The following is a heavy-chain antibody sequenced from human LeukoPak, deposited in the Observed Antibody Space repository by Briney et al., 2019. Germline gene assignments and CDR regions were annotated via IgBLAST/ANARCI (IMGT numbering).Heavy chain of an antibody. CDR2: ISGSGGST. Sequence: EWVSAISGSGGSTYYADSVKGRFTISRDNSKNTLYLQMNSLRAEDTAVYYCANRPYTPNPYWGQGTLVTVSS. CDR3: ANRPYTPNPY. V-gene: IGHV3-23*01. J-gene: IGHJ4*02. D-gene: IGHD6-6*01.